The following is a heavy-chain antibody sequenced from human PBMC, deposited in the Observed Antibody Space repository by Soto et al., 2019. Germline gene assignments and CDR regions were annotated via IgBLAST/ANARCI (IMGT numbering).Heavy chain of an antibody. V-gene: IGHV3-53*02. CDR3: ARALPVAKGGFDP. CDR1: GFTVSNTY. Sequence: EVQLVETGGGLIQPGGSLRLSCAASGFTVSNTYMTWVRQPPGKGLECVSVIYTSGGTNYADSMKGRFIISRDKSKNTLYLQMNSLSAEDTAVYYCARALPVAKGGFDPLGQGTLVTVTS. J-gene: IGHJ5*02. D-gene: IGHD2-2*01. CDR2: IYTSGGT.